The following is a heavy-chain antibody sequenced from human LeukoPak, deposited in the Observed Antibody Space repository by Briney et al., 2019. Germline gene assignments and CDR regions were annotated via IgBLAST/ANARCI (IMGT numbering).Heavy chain of an antibody. CDR3: AKDLIVVVVAARSDAFDI. V-gene: IGHV3-23*01. CDR1: GFTFSSYA. Sequence: GGSLRLSCAASGFTFSSYAMSWVRQAPGKGLEWVSAISGSGGSTYYADSVKGRFTVSRDNSKNTLYLQMNSLRAEDTAVYYCAKDLIVVVVAARSDAFDIWGQGTMVTVSS. J-gene: IGHJ3*02. CDR2: ISGSGGST. D-gene: IGHD2-15*01.